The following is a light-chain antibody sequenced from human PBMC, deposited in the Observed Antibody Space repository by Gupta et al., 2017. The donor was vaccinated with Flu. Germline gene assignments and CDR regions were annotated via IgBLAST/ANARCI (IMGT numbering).Light chain of an antibody. V-gene: IGKV2-30*02. CDR2: KIS. J-gene: IGKJ1*01. Sequence: DVVMTQSPLFLPVTLGQPASISCRSSQRLVHSDGNTYLHWFQQRPGQSPRRLIYKISNRDSGVPNRFSGSGSGTEFTLKISRVGAEDVGIYYCMHDVRWPWTFGQGTKVEIK. CDR3: MHDVRWPWT. CDR1: QRLVHSDGNTY.